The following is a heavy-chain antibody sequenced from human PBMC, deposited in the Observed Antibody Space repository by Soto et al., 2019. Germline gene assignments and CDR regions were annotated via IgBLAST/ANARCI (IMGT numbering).Heavy chain of an antibody. J-gene: IGHJ4*02. D-gene: IGHD6-13*01. Sequence: QVQLQESGPGLVKPSETLSLTCTVSGGSISSGDYYWSWIRQSPGKGLEWIGYIYYSGSTYYNPSLKSRVSMSVDTSKNQFSLRLSSVAAADTAVYYCAGGYSSSWYSFDYWGQGTLVTVSS. V-gene: IGHV4-30-4*01. CDR2: IYYSGST. CDR3: AGGYSSSWYSFDY. CDR1: GGSISSGDYY.